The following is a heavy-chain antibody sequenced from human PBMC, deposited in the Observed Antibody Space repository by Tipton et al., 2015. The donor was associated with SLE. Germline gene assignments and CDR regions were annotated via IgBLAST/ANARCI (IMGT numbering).Heavy chain of an antibody. V-gene: IGHV4-30-4*01. Sequence: TLSLTCTVSGGSISSGDYYWSWIRQPPGKGLEWIGYIYYSGSTYYNPSLKSRVTISVDTSKNQFSLKLSSVTAADTAVYYCARVNVKERGYCSGGSCLSDFDYWGQGTLVTVSS. CDR3: ARVNVKERGYCSGGSCLSDFDY. J-gene: IGHJ4*02. D-gene: IGHD2-15*01. CDR2: IYYSGST. CDR1: GGSISSGDYY.